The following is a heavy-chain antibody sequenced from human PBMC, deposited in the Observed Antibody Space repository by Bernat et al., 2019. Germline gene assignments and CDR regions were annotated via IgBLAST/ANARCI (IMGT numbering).Heavy chain of an antibody. CDR3: ARWPPIAVAGKGLDY. CDR2: IYYSGST. Sequence: QLQLQESGPGLVKPSETLSLTCTVSGGSISSSSYYWGLIRQPPGKGLEWIGGIYYSGSTSYNPSLKSRVTISVDTSKNQFSLKLSSVTAADTAVYYCARWPPIAVAGKGLDYWGQGTLVTVSS. CDR1: GGSISSSSYY. J-gene: IGHJ4*02. V-gene: IGHV4-39*01. D-gene: IGHD6-19*01.